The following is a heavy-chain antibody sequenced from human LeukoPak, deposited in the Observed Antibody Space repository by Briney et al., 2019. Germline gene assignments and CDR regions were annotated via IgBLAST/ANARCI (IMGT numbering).Heavy chain of an antibody. V-gene: IGHV3-23*01. CDR2: ISGSGTDT. CDR3: AKGGGSSCYSPSDY. D-gene: IGHD2-15*01. Sequence: GGSLRLSCGGSGFTFSSYAMSWVRQAPGKGLEWVSAISGSGTDTFYANSVKGRFTISRANPKNTLYLQMNSLRAEDTAVYYCAKGGGSSCYSPSDYWGQGTLVTVSS. J-gene: IGHJ4*02. CDR1: GFTFSSYA.